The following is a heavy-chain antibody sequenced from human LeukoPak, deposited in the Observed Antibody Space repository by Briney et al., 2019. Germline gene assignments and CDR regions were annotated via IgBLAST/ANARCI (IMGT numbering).Heavy chain of an antibody. D-gene: IGHD6-13*01. CDR1: GFSFNNFA. CDR2: IKQDGSKK. J-gene: IGHJ4*02. V-gene: IGHV3-7*01. Sequence: GGSLRLSCVASGFSFNNFAMTWVRQAPGKGLEWVANIKQDGSKKSYVDSVKGRFTISRDNAKNSLYLQMNSLRAEDTAVYYCARPLDSSNNYFDYWGQGTLVTVSA. CDR3: ARPLDSSNNYFDY.